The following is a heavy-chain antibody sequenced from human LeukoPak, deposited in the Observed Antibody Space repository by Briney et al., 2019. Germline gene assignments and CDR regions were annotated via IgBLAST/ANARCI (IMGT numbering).Heavy chain of an antibody. J-gene: IGHJ4*02. CDR1: GGSISSGPYY. Sequence: SETLSLTCTVSGGSISSGPYYWGWIRQPPGKGLEWIGNIYYGENTYYNPSLKSRVTISIDTFKNQFYLKLSSLTAADTAVYYCARRDDSSGYHKIFDYWGPGTLVTVSS. CDR3: ARRDDSSGYHKIFDY. CDR2: IYYGENT. V-gene: IGHV4-39*01. D-gene: IGHD3-22*01.